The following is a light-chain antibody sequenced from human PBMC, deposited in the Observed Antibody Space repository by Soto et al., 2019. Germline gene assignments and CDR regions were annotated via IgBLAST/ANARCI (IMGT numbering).Light chain of an antibody. Sequence: DIQMTQSPSTLSGSVGDRVTITCRASQTISSWLAWYQQKPGKAPKLLIYKASTLKSGVPPRFSGSGSGTDFTLAISSLKPEDSATYYCLQDINYTWTFGQGTKVDIK. CDR3: LQDINYTWT. V-gene: IGKV1-5*03. CDR1: QTISSW. J-gene: IGKJ1*01. CDR2: KAS.